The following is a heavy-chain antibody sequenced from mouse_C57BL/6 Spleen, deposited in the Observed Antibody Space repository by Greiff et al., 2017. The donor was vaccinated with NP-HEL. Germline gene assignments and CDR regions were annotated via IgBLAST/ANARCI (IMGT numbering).Heavy chain of an antibody. Sequence: VQLQQSGPELVKPGASVKISCKASGYSFTSYYIHWVKQRPGQGLEWIGWIYPGSGNTKYNEKFKGKATLTADTSSSTAYMQLSSLTSEDSAVYYCAREGITTPYYFDYWGQGTTLTVSS. V-gene: IGHV1-66*01. CDR2: IYPGSGNT. J-gene: IGHJ2*01. D-gene: IGHD2-4*01. CDR1: GYSFTSYY. CDR3: AREGITTPYYFDY.